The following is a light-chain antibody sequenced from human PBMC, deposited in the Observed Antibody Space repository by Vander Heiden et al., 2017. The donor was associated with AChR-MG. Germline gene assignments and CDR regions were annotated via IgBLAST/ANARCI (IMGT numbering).Light chain of an antibody. J-gene: IGKJ1*01. CDR3: MKALQTPL. CDR1: QSLLHSNGHNY. Sequence: DIVMTQSPLSLSVTPGEPASISCTSSQSLLHSNGHNYLDWYVQKPGQTPQLLIYVGSFRAAGVPDRFSGSGSGTDFTLRISRVEAKDVGVYYCMKALQTPLFGQGTKVEIK. CDR2: VGS. V-gene: IGKV2-28*01.